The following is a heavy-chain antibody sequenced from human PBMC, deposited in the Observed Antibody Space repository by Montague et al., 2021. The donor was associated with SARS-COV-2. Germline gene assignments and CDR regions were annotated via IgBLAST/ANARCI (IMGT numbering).Heavy chain of an antibody. J-gene: IGHJ4*02. CDR1: GGSINNYF. Sequence: SETLSLTCSVSGGSINNYFWGWIRQSPGKGLEWVGYMHSTGSTAXNPSCRSRVIISVDTSKTQISLKLSSVSAADTALYYCARAVVGAKTATIESWGQGTLVTVPS. V-gene: IGHV4-59*01. CDR3: ARAVVGAKTATIES. CDR2: MHSTGST. D-gene: IGHD2-15*01.